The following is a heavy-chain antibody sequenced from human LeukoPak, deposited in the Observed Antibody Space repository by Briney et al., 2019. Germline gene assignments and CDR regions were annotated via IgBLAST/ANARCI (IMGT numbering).Heavy chain of an antibody. CDR2: IYPGDSDT. J-gene: IGHJ3*02. CDR1: GSTYTSYW. V-gene: IGHV5-51*01. CDR3: ARLRPQDAFDI. Sequence: GESLEISCQGSGSTYTSYWIGWVRQLPGKGLEWMGIIYPGDSDTRYSPSFQGQVTISADKSISTAYLQWNSLKASDTAMYYCARLRPQDAFDIWGQGTMVSVSS.